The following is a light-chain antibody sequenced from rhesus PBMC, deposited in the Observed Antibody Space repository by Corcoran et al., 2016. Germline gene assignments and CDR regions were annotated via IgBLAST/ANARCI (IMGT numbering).Light chain of an antibody. Sequence: DIQMTQSPSSLSASVGDTVTITCRAIQSLCSSLAWYQQKPGKAPQLLLYIAYSLQSGVPSRFSGSKSGTDFTLPISSLQPEDIASYYCQQSYSYPWTFGRGTKVEIK. CDR1: QSLCSS. V-gene: IGKV1-46*01. CDR2: IAY. J-gene: IGKJ1*01. CDR3: QQSYSYPWT.